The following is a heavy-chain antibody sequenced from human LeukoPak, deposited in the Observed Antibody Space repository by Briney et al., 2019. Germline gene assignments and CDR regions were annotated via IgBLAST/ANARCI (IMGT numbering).Heavy chain of an antibody. Sequence: GGSLRLSCAASGFPISTNYMSWVRQAPGKGPEWVSIIYSGGNTFYADSVKGRFTISRDNSKNTLYLQMNSLRAEDTAVYYCAREKDRRSGWYSYFDYWGQGTLVTVSS. D-gene: IGHD6-19*01. CDR3: AREKDRRSGWYSYFDY. CDR1: GFPISTNY. CDR2: IYSGGNT. V-gene: IGHV3-53*05. J-gene: IGHJ4*02.